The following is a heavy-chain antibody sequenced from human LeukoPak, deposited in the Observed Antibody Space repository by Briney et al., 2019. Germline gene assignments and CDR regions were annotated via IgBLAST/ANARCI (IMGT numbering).Heavy chain of an antibody. D-gene: IGHD1-14*01. CDR2: ISGSGGKA. V-gene: IGHV3-23*01. J-gene: IGHJ4*02. Sequence: PGGSLRLSCAVSGFTFSTYAMSWVRQAPGKGLEWVSAISGSGGKAYYADSVKGRFTISRDNSKNTLYLQMNSLRAEDTAVYYCAKETARPAGVFEYWGQGTRVTVSS. CDR1: GFTFSTYA. CDR3: AKETARPAGVFEY.